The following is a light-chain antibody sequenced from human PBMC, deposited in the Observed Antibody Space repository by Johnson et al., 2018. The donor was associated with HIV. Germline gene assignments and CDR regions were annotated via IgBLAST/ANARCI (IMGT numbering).Light chain of an antibody. CDR2: ENN. V-gene: IGLV1-51*02. Sequence: QSVLTQPPSVSAAPGQKVTISCSGSSSNIGNNYVSWYQQLPGTAPKLLIYENNKRPSGIPDRFSGSKSGTSATLGITGLQTGDEAAYYCGTWDNSLSAYVLGTGTKVTVL. CDR1: SSNIGNNY. CDR3: GTWDNSLSAYV. J-gene: IGLJ1*01.